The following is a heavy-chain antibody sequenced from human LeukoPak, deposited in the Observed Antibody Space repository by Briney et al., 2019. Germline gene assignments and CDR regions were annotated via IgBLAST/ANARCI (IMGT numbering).Heavy chain of an antibody. CDR3: ARGPGVNSGSPDY. J-gene: IGHJ4*02. CDR2: ILTSGTT. V-gene: IGHV4-4*09. CDR1: NGSISSYH. D-gene: IGHD3-10*01. Sequence: SETLSLTCTVSNGSISSYHWSWVRQPPGKGLEWIGYILTSGTTNYNPSLKSRLTISVDTSKNQFTLKLSSVTAADTAVYYCARGPGVNSGSPDYWGQGTLVTVSS.